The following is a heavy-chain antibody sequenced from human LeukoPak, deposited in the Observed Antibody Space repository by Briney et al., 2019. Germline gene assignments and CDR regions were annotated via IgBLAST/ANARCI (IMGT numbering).Heavy chain of an antibody. CDR2: IWSGGSEK. D-gene: IGHD6-13*01. CDR1: GFSFSGYG. CDR3: ARENSGIAATDIIDS. V-gene: IGHV3-33*01. J-gene: IGHJ5*01. Sequence: GGSLRLSCAASGFSFSGYGMQWDRQTPGKGLEWVAVIWSGGSEKYYADTVKGGFTISRDNAKNTLYLQMNTLRVEVTAIYYCARENSGIAATDIIDSWGQGTLVTVSS.